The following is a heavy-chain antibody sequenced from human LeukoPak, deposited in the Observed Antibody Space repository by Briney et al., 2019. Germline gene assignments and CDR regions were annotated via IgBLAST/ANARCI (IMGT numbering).Heavy chain of an antibody. D-gene: IGHD3-10*01. CDR3: ARGPTSGSYQGWFDP. J-gene: IGHJ5*02. Sequence: PSETLSLTCAVYGGSFSGYYWSWIRQPPGKGLEWNGEINHSGSTNYNPSLKSRVTISVDTSKNQFSLKLSSVTAADTAVYYCARGPTSGSYQGWFDPWGQGTLVTVSS. CDR2: INHSGST. V-gene: IGHV4-34*01. CDR1: GGSFSGYY.